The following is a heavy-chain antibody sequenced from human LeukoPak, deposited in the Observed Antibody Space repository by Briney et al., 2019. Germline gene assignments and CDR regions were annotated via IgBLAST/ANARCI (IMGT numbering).Heavy chain of an antibody. CDR3: ASRMTF. Sequence: GGSLRLSCAASGVTVSSDYMSWVRQAPGKGLEWVSVIYRDGNTYYADSVKGRFTISRHNSKNTLFLQMDSLRTEDTAIYYCASRMTFGGQGTLVTVSS. D-gene: IGHD2/OR15-2a*01. CDR2: IYRDGNT. J-gene: IGHJ4*02. V-gene: IGHV3-53*04. CDR1: GVTVSSDY.